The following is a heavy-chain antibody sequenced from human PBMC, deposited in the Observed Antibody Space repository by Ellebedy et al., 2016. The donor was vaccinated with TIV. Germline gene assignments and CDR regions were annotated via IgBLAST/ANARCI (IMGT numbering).Heavy chain of an antibody. V-gene: IGHV4-39*07. CDR1: GGSISSSSYY. J-gene: IGHJ5*02. CDR3: ARGRGYCSGGSCLNWFDP. Sequence: SETLSLTCTVSGGSISSSSYYWGWIRQPPGKGLEWIGEINHSGGTNYSPSLKSRVTVSVDTSKIQFSLKLNSVTAADTAVYYCARGRGYCSGGSCLNWFDPWGQGTLVTVSS. CDR2: INHSGGT. D-gene: IGHD2-15*01.